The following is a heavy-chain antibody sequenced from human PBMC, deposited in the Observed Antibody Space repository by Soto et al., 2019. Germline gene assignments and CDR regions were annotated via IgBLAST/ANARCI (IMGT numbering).Heavy chain of an antibody. Sequence: QVQLVESGGGVVQPGTSLRLSCEASGFSFSSYALHWVRQTPGKGLEWVAVLSYDETYEYYGDSVKGRFTISRDNSKNTVYLQMNSLRPEDTAVYYCVRRMASPDQWGQGTLVTVSS. CDR3: VRRMASPDQ. CDR1: GFSFSSYA. CDR2: LSYDETYE. J-gene: IGHJ4*02. D-gene: IGHD2-15*01. V-gene: IGHV3-30-3*01.